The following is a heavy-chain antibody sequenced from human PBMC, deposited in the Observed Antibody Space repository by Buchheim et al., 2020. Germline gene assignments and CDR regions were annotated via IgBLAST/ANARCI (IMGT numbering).Heavy chain of an antibody. D-gene: IGHD6-19*01. CDR2: INPIFGTA. V-gene: IGHV1-69*01. CDR3: ARDKASGWYSSSIRFDY. CDR1: GYTFTGYY. J-gene: IGHJ4*02. Sequence: QVHLVQSGVEVKKPGASVKVSCKASGYTFTGYYIHWVRQAPGQGLEWMGWINPIFGTANYAQKFQGRVTITADESTSTAYMELSSLRSEDTAVYYCARDKASGWYSSSIRFDYWGQGTL.